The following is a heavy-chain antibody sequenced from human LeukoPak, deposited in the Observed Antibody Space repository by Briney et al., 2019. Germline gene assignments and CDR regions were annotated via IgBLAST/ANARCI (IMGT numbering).Heavy chain of an antibody. D-gene: IGHD3-22*01. Sequence: HPGGSLRLSCAASGFTFSIYAMSWVPQAPGKGLEWVSALSGSGGSTYYPDSVKGRFTISRDNSKNTLYLQMNSLRAEDTAVYYCAKKKGSGYYYAFDYWGQGTLVTVSS. CDR2: LSGSGGST. CDR1: GFTFSIYA. J-gene: IGHJ4*02. CDR3: AKKKGSGYYYAFDY. V-gene: IGHV3-23*01.